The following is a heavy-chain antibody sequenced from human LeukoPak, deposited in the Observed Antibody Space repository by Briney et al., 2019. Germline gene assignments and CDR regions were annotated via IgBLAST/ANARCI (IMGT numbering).Heavy chain of an antibody. J-gene: IGHJ4*02. CDR1: GFTLYDYH. D-gene: IGHD6-19*01. CDR2: FSCSTSYT. CDR3: ARGGIAVAGTGNSFDY. Sequence: GGSLRLSCVASGFTLYDYHISSIRQTPGKGLERVSYFSCSTSYTNYAASEKGRFTISRDNAKNSLYLQMNGLRAEDTAVYYCARGGIAVAGTGNSFDYWGQGTLVTVSS. V-gene: IGHV3-11*06.